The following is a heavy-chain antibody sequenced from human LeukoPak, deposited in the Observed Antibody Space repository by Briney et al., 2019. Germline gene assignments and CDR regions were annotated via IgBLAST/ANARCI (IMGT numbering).Heavy chain of an antibody. CDR3: ARLYGSGSLPWFDP. CDR1: GFTFRTYW. V-gene: IGHV3-74*03. CDR2: IKSDGSDT. D-gene: IGHD3-10*01. Sequence: PGGSLRLSCAAAGFTFRTYWMHWVRQTPGKGLVWVSRIKSDGSDTTYADSVEGRFTISRDNAKNTLFLQMNSLRAEDTAVYYCARLYGSGSLPWFDPWGQGTLVTVSS. J-gene: IGHJ5*02.